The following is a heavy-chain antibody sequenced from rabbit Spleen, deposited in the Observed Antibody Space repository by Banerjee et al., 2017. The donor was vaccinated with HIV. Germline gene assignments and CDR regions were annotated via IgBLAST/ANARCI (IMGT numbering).Heavy chain of an antibody. CDR1: GFSLSSYW. D-gene: IGHD8-1*01. J-gene: IGHJ6*01. CDR2: IYTDSSGST. CDR3: ARDTGSSFSSYGMDL. V-gene: IGHV1S45*01. Sequence: QEQLEESGGDLVKPEGSLTLTCTASGFSLSSYWIWWVRQAPGKGLESIASIYTDSSGSTYSATWAKGRFTCSKTSSTTVTLQMTSLTVADTATYFCARDTGSSFSSYGMDLWGPGTLVTVS.